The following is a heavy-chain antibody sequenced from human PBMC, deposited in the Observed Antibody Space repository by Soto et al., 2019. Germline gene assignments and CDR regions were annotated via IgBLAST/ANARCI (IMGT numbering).Heavy chain of an antibody. D-gene: IGHD6-6*01. J-gene: IGHJ4*02. CDR2: IYYSGST. CDR1: GGSISSSSYY. V-gene: IGHV4-39*01. Sequence: ETLSLPCTVSGGSISSSSYYWGWIRQPPGKGLAWIGSIYYSGSTYYNPSLKSRVTISEDTSKNQFSLKLSSVTAADTAVYYCARHVGIAARIDYWGQGTLVTVSS. CDR3: ARHVGIAARIDY.